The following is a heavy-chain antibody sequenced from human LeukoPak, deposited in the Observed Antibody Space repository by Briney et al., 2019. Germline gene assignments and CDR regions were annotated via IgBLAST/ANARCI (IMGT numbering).Heavy chain of an antibody. V-gene: IGHV4-59*01. CDR1: VDSISSYY. J-gene: IGHJ6*02. CDR2: IYYSGST. CDR3: ARAPDYYYGMDV. Sequence: SEILSLTCTVSVDSISSYYWSWIRQPPWKGLEWIVYIYYSGSTNYNPSLKSRVTIPVDTSKNQFSLKLSSVTAADTAVYYCARAPDYYYGMDVWGQGTTVTVSS.